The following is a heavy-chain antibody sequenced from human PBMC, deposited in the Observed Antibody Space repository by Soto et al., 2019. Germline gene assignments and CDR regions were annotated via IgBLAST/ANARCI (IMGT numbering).Heavy chain of an antibody. D-gene: IGHD2-15*01. Sequence: QVQLVQSGAEVKKPGSSVKVSCKASGGTFSSYAISWVRQAPGQGLEWMGGIIPIFGTANYAQKFQGRVTITADESTSTAYMELSSLRSEDTAVYYCARAAGEGGSIPDYYYYGMDVWGQGTTVTVSS. V-gene: IGHV1-69*01. CDR2: IIPIFGTA. J-gene: IGHJ6*02. CDR3: ARAAGEGGSIPDYYYYGMDV. CDR1: GGTFSSYA.